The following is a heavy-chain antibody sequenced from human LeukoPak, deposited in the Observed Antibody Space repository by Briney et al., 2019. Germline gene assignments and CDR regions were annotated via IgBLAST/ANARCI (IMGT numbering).Heavy chain of an antibody. V-gene: IGHV3-9*01. CDR1: GFTFDDYA. D-gene: IGHD3-9*01. J-gene: IGHJ4*02. CDR3: AKASRYFDCLSPFDY. CDR2: ISRNSGSI. Sequence: GGSLRLSCAASGFTFDDYAMHWVRQAPGKGLEWVSGISRNSGSIGYADSVKGRFTISRDNAKNSLYLQMNSLRAEDTALYYCAKASRYFDCLSPFDYWGQGTLVTVSS.